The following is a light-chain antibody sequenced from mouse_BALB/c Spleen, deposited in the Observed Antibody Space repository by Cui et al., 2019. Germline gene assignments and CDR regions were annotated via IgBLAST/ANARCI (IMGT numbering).Light chain of an antibody. CDR1: QNINVW. J-gene: IGKJ1*01. CDR3: QQGQSYPWT. CDR2: KAS. Sequence: DIQMNQSPSSLSASLGDTITITCHASQNINVWLSWYQQKPGNIPKLLIYKASNLHTGVPSRFSGSGSGTGLTLTISSLQPEDIATYYCQQGQSYPWTFGGGTKLEIK. V-gene: IGKV10-94*01.